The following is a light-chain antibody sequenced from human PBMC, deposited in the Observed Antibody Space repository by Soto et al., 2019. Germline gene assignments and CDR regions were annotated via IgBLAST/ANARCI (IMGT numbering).Light chain of an antibody. CDR3: QQSKSLYT. CDR2: KAS. Sequence: DIQMTQSPSTLSASVGDRVTITCRASQSISSWLAGYQQKPGKAPKLLIYKASSLQRGVPSRFSGSGSGTEFTLTISSMQPDDFATYYCQQSKSLYTFGQGTQLEIK. J-gene: IGKJ2*01. CDR1: QSISSW. V-gene: IGKV1-5*03.